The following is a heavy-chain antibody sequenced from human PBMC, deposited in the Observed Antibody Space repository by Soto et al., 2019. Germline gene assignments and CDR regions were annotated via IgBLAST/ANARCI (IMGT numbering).Heavy chain of an antibody. Sequence: PWGSLRLSWAASGFTFGGYDMHWVRQAPGKGLEWVAIISYDGSKKYYADSVKGRFTISRDNSKNTLYLQMNSLRTEDTAVYYCARDLTAMVVYRRQGTLVTVSS. D-gene: IGHD5-18*01. J-gene: IGHJ4*02. CDR1: GFTFGGYD. CDR2: ISYDGSKK. CDR3: ARDLTAMVVY. V-gene: IGHV3-30-3*01.